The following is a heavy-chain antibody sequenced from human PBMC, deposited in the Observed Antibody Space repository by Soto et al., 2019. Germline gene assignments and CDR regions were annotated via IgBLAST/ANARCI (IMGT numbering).Heavy chain of an antibody. Sequence: GGSLILSCGASGCSFSSYSVSWVRQAPGKGLEWVSAISGSGGRTYYADSVKGRFTISRDNSKNTLYLQMNSLRAEDTAVYYCAKPQYYFDYWGQGTLVTVSS. J-gene: IGHJ4*02. CDR1: GCSFSSYS. V-gene: IGHV3-23*01. CDR2: ISGSGGRT. CDR3: AKPQYYFDY.